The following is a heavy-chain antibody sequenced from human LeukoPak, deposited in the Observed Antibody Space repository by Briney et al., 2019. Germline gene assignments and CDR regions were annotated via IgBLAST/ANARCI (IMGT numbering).Heavy chain of an antibody. CDR1: EFTFSSYS. D-gene: IGHD4-23*01. CDR2: ITNSGNSK. CDR3: VRGNDYGGPHY. J-gene: IGHJ4*02. V-gene: IGHV3-48*04. Sequence: GGSLRLSCAASEFTFSSYSMNWVRQAPGKGLEWVSYITNSGNSKSYADSVKGRFTISRDNGKNTLFLQMNSLRAEDAAVYYCVRGNDYGGPHYWGQGTLVTVSS.